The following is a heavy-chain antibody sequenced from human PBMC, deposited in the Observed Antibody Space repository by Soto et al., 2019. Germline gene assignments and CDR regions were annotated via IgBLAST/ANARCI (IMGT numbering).Heavy chain of an antibody. Sequence: SETLSLTCTVSGGSISSGGYYWSWIRQHPGKGLEWIGYIYYSGSTYYNPSLKSRVTISVDTSKNQFSLKLSSVTAADTAVYYCAREPNYYGSGSPLDAFDIWGQGTMVTVS. D-gene: IGHD3-10*01. V-gene: IGHV4-31*03. CDR3: AREPNYYGSGSPLDAFDI. J-gene: IGHJ3*02. CDR1: GGSISSGGYY. CDR2: IYYSGST.